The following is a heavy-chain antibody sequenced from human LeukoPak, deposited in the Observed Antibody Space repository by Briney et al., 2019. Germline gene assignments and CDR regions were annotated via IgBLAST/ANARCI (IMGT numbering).Heavy chain of an antibody. J-gene: IGHJ4*02. CDR3: AKDIEYYDFWSGSTTDY. CDR2: ISGSGGST. V-gene: IGHV3-23*01. Sequence: GGSLRLSCAASGFTFSSYAMSWVRQAPGKGLEWVSAISGSGGSTYYADSVKGRFTISRDNSKSTLYLQMNSLRAEDTAVYYCAKDIEYYDFWSGSTTDYWGQGTLVTVSS. D-gene: IGHD3-3*01. CDR1: GFTFSSYA.